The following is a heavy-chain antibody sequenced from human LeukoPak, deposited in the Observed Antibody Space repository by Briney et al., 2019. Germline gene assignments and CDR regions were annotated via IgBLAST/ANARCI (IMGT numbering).Heavy chain of an antibody. CDR2: IIPIFGTA. D-gene: IGHD6-13*01. V-gene: IGHV1-69*05. CDR3: ARLQHLTLYY. CDR1: GGTFSSYA. J-gene: IGHJ4*02. Sequence: ASVKVSCKASGGTFSSYAISWVRQAPGQGLEWMGGIIPIFGTANYAQKFQGRVTITTDESTRTAYMELSSLRAGDTAVYYCARLQHLTLYYWGRGTLVTVSS.